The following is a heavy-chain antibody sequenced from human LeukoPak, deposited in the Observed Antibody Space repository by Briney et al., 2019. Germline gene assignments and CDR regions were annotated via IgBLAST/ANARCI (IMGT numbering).Heavy chain of an antibody. Sequence: GGSLRLSCAASGFTVSSNYMSWVRQAPGKGLEWVSGIHTGGTTYYSASVKGRFTISRDNSKHTLYLQMNGLRTEDTAVYYCARGTPSYSSSQNYFHSCGEGTLVTVSP. V-gene: IGHV3-66*02. CDR3: ARGTPSYSSSQNYFHS. CDR2: IHTGGTT. D-gene: IGHD6-6*01. CDR1: GFTVSSNY. J-gene: IGHJ4*02.